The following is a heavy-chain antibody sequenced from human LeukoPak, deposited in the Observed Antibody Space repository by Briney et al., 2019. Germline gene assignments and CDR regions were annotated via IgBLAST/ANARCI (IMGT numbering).Heavy chain of an antibody. D-gene: IGHD6-13*01. CDR1: GFTFSNYG. CDR2: IWSDGINK. V-gene: IGHV3-33*01. CDR3: ARRTDSSSSYYFDY. Sequence: GGSLRLSCAASGFTFSNYGIHWVRQAPGKGLEWVVVIWSDGINKYYVDSVKVECPISIDNAKNKQYLQLKIQRPEDTAVDYCARRTDSSSSYYFDYCGQGNVVTVSA. J-gene: IGHJ4*02.